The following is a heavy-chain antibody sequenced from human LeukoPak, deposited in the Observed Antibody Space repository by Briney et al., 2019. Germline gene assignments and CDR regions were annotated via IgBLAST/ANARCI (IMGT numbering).Heavy chain of an antibody. CDR3: ARRPYYGSGSSIRA. CDR2: INHSGST. J-gene: IGHJ5*02. D-gene: IGHD3-10*01. V-gene: IGHV4-38-2*02. Sequence: SETLSLTCTVSGYSISSGYYWSWIRQPPGKGLEWIGEINHSGSTNYNPSLKSRVTISVDTSKNQFSLKLSSVTAADTAVYYCARRPYYGSGSSIRAWGQGTPVTVSS. CDR1: GYSISSGYY.